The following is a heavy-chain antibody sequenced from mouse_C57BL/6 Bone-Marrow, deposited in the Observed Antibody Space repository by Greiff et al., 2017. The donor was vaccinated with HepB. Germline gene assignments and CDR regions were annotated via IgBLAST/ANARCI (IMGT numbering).Heavy chain of an antibody. D-gene: IGHD2-3*01. V-gene: IGHV1-69*01. CDR1: GYTFTSYW. CDR2: IDPSDSYT. CDR3: ARCGYHGGYYGLAY. J-gene: IGHJ3*01. Sequence: VQLQQPGAELVMPGASVKLSCKASGYTFTSYWMHWVKQRPGQGLEWIGEIDPSDSYTNYNQKFKGKSTLTVDKSSSTAYMQLSSLTSEDSAVYYCARCGYHGGYYGLAYWGQGTLVTVSA.